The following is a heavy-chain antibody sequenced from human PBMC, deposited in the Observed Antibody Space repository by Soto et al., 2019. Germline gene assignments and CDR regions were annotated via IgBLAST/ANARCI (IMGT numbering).Heavy chain of an antibody. D-gene: IGHD1-26*01. Sequence: SETLSLTCAVSGDSITSTHWWSWVRQPPGKGLELIGEIYHSGSINYSPSLKSRAVFSADRSKNEFSLSLNSVTAADTAVYYCTTSQMGEYFDNWGQGTLVTVSS. CDR1: GDSITSTHW. J-gene: IGHJ4*02. V-gene: IGHV4-4*02. CDR2: IYHSGSI. CDR3: TTSQMGEYFDN.